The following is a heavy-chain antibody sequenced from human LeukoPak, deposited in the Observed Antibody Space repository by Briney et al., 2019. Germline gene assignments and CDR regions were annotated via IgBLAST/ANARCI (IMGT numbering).Heavy chain of an antibody. Sequence: SVKVSCKASGFTFTSSAVQWVRQARGQRLEWIGWIVVGSGNTNYAQKFQERVTITRDMSTSTAYMELSSLRSEDTAVYYCAADSSGYISNDAFDIWGQGTMATVSS. J-gene: IGHJ3*02. D-gene: IGHD3-22*01. V-gene: IGHV1-58*01. CDR1: GFTFTSSA. CDR2: IVVGSGNT. CDR3: AADSSGYISNDAFDI.